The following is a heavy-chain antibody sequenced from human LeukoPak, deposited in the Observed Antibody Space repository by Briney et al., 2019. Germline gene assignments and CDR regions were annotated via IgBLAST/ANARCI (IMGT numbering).Heavy chain of an antibody. D-gene: IGHD6-6*01. CDR1: GFTFSDYG. Sequence: GGSLRLSCGASGFTFSDYGIHWVRQAPGKGLEWVAFIRHDGDKKYLPDSMKGRFSVSRDNAKNSLYLQMNSLRAEDTAVYYCARDRIAARGNYYYYYMDVWGKGTTVTVSS. V-gene: IGHV3-30*02. CDR2: IRHDGDKK. J-gene: IGHJ6*03. CDR3: ARDRIAARGNYYYYYMDV.